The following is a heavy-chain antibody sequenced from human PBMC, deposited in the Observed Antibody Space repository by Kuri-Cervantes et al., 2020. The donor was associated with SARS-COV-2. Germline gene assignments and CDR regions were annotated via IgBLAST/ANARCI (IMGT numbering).Heavy chain of an antibody. D-gene: IGHD3-3*01. CDR2: ISYDGSNK. J-gene: IGHJ3*02. Sequence: GGSLRLSCAASGFTFSSYVMHWVRQAPGKGLEWVAVISYDGSNKYYADSVKGRFTISRDNSKNTLYLQMNSLRAEDTAVYYCARDPVHYDFWSGYIGANAFDIWGQGTMVTVSS. CDR1: GFTFSSYV. V-gene: IGHV3-30*03. CDR3: ARDPVHYDFWSGYIGANAFDI.